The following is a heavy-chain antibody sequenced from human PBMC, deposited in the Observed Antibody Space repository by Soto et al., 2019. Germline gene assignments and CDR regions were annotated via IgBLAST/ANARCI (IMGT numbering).Heavy chain of an antibody. CDR2: ISYDGSNK. CDR3: VKISGGNYYGSGSKHLLYYYGMDV. D-gene: IGHD3-10*01. Sequence: GGSLRLSCAASGFTFSSYGMHWVRQAPGKGLEWVAVISYDGSNKYYADSVKGRFTISRDNSKNTLYLQMNSLRAEDTAVYYCVKISGGNYYGSGSKHLLYYYGMDVWGQGTTVTVSS. J-gene: IGHJ6*02. CDR1: GFTFSSYG. V-gene: IGHV3-30*18.